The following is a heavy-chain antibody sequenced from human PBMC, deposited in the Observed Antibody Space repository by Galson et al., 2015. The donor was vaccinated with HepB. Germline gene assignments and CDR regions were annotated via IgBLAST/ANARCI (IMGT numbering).Heavy chain of an antibody. V-gene: IGHV3-64D*06. Sequence: SLRLSCAVSGFDFSSNSMNWVRQAPGKGLEYVAGITANGGNTLYADSVKGRFTISRDNSKSTLYLQMTSLRTEDTAVYYCMNLKDYWGQGTLVTVSS. CDR1: GFDFSSNS. J-gene: IGHJ4*02. CDR3: MNLKDY. CDR2: ITANGGNT.